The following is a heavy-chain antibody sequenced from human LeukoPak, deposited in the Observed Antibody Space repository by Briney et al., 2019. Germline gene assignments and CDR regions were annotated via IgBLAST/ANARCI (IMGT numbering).Heavy chain of an antibody. CDR3: ARHGLVAARHAFDM. Sequence: SETLSLTCAVYGGSFSGYFWTWIRQPPGKGLEWIGEINHSGSTNYNPSLKSQVTISVDTSKNQFSLNLSSVTAADTAVYYCARHGLVAARHAFDMWGQGTMVTVSS. D-gene: IGHD6-6*01. J-gene: IGHJ3*02. CDR1: GGSFSGYF. CDR2: INHSGST. V-gene: IGHV4-34*01.